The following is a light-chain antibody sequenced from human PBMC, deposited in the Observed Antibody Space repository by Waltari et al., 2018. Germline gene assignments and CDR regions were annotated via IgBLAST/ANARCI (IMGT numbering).Light chain of an antibody. V-gene: IGKV3-20*01. CDR2: GAS. Sequence: EIVLTPSPGTLSLSPGERATLSCRASESVSRALAWYQPKPGQAPRLLMYGASTRATGIPDRFSGSGSGTDFSLTISRLEPEDFAVYYCQHYVRLPVTFGQGTKVEIK. J-gene: IGKJ1*01. CDR1: ESVSRA. CDR3: QHYVRLPVT.